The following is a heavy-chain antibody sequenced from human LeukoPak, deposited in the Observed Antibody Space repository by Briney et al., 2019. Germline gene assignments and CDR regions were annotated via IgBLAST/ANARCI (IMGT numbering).Heavy chain of an antibody. CDR3: ARGSYRYCSGGSCYHYSNWFDP. Sequence: GASVKVSCKASGYTFTSYDINWVRQATGQGLEWTGWMNPNSGNTGYAQKFQGRVTMTRNTSISTAYMELSSLRSEDTAVYYCARGSYRYCSGGSCYHYSNWFDPWGQGTLVTVSS. V-gene: IGHV1-8*01. CDR1: GYTFTSYD. D-gene: IGHD2-15*01. J-gene: IGHJ5*02. CDR2: MNPNSGNT.